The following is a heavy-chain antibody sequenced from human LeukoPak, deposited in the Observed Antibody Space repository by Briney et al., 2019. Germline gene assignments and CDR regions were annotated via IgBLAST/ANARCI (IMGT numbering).Heavy chain of an antibody. V-gene: IGHV5-51*01. CDR3: ARHEVTTETFDY. Sequence: GESLKISCEGSGDSFTRYWIGWVRQMPGKGLELMGIIYPGDSDTRYSPSFQGQVTISADKSISTAYLQWSSLKASDTAMYYCARHEVTTETFDYWGQGTLVTVSS. D-gene: IGHD4-17*01. J-gene: IGHJ4*02. CDR2: IYPGDSDT. CDR1: GDSFTRYW.